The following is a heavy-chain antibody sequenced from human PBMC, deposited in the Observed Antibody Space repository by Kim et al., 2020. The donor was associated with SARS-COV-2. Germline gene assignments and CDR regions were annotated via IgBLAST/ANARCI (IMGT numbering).Heavy chain of an antibody. D-gene: IGHD1-20*01. CDR3: ARVGYNWNVFGIFDY. Sequence: SVKVSCKASGGTFSSYAISWVRQAPGQGLEWMGGIIPIFGTANYAQKFQGRVTITADESTSTAYMELSSLRSEDTAVYYCARVGYNWNVFGIFDYWGQGTLVTVSS. J-gene: IGHJ4*02. CDR2: IIPIFGTA. V-gene: IGHV1-69*13. CDR1: GGTFSSYA.